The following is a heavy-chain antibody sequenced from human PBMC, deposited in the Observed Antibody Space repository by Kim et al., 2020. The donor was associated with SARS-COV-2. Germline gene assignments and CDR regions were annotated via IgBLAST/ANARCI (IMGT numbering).Heavy chain of an antibody. CDR2: ISRDGGVK. CDR1: GFTFDDCA. V-gene: IGHV3-43*02. J-gene: IGHJ4*02. D-gene: IGHD6-19*01. CDR3: VRGQQWLIKN. Sequence: GGSLRLSCAASGFTFDDCAIHWVRQLPGKGLEWVSLISRDGGVKNYADSGKGRFTISRDSSKKSVYLQMNRLRSEDTALYYCVRGQQWLIKNWGQGTQVTVSS.